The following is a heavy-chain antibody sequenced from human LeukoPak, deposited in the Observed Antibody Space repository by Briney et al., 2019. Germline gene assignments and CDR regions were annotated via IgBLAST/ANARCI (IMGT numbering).Heavy chain of an antibody. D-gene: IGHD1-26*01. CDR1: GGSISSSNW. CDR2: IYHSGST. J-gene: IGHJ5*02. CDR3: ARAQGGATRNWFDP. Sequence: SETLSLTCAVSGGSISSSNWWSWVRQPPGKGLEWIGEIYHSGSTNYNPSLKSRVTISVDTSKNQFSLKLTSVTAPDTAVYYCARAQGGATRNWFDPWGQGTLVTVSS. V-gene: IGHV4-4*02.